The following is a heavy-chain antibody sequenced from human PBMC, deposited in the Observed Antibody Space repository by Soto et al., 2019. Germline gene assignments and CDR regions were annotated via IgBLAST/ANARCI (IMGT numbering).Heavy chain of an antibody. V-gene: IGHV3-23*01. Sequence: EVQVLESGGGLVQPGGSLRLSCAASGFVFSSYAMSWVRQAPGKGLEWVSAISGSGTTAYYADSVKGRFIFSRDNPTNTMYLQMNSLRAEDTAVYFCAKTTDGWFSAFEIWGQGTVVTVSS. CDR3: AKTTDGWFSAFEI. D-gene: IGHD6-19*01. J-gene: IGHJ3*02. CDR1: GFVFSSYA. CDR2: ISGSGTTA.